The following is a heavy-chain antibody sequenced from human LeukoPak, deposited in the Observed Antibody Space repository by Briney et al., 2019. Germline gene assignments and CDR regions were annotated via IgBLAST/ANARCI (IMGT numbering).Heavy chain of an antibody. V-gene: IGHV4-59*01. CDR1: GGSISGYY. D-gene: IGHD2-2*01. Sequence: SQTLSLTCTVSGGSISGYYWSWIRQPPGKGLEWIGYIYYSGSTNYNPSLKSRVTISVDTSKNQFSLKLSSVTAADTAVYYCARGQYQLLWVWGQGTLVTVSS. CDR3: ARGQYQLLWV. CDR2: IYYSGST. J-gene: IGHJ4*02.